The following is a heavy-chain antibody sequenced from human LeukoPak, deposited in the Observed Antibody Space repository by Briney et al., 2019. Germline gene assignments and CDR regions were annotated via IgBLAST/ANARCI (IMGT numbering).Heavy chain of an antibody. CDR2: IYTSGST. CDR3: ARGVRFLEWVYFDY. V-gene: IGHV4-4*07. Sequence: PSETLSLTCTVSGGSISSCYWSWIRQPAGKGLEWIGRIYTSGSTNYNPSLKSRVTMSVDTSKNQFSLKLSSVTAADTAVYYCARGVRFLEWVYFDYWGQGTLVTVSS. CDR1: GGSISSCY. D-gene: IGHD3-3*01. J-gene: IGHJ4*02.